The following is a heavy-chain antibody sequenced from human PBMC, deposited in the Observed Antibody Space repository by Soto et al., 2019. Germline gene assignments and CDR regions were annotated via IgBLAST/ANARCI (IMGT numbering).Heavy chain of an antibody. CDR1: GDSIRSGDHY. CDR2: IYYSGNT. D-gene: IGHD2-15*01. Sequence: SETLSLTCSVSGDSIRSGDHYWSWIQQPPGKGLEWIGYIYYSGNTYYNPSLKSRITISADMSKNQFSLKLSSVTAADTAVYYCARLKGAATRYYYYGMDVWGQGTTVTVSS. J-gene: IGHJ6*02. CDR3: ARLKGAATRYYYYGMDV. V-gene: IGHV4-30-4*01.